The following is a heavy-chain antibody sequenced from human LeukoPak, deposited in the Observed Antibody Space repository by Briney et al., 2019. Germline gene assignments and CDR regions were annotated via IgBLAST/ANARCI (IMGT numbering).Heavy chain of an antibody. CDR2: INPNSGGT. CDR1: GYTFTGYY. D-gene: IGHD3-10*01. CDR3: ARGGPVVTMVRGVNFDY. J-gene: IGHJ4*02. Sequence: ASVNVSCKASGYTFTGYYMHWVRQAPGQGLEWMGWINPNSGGTNYAQKFQGWVTMTRDTSISTAYMELSRLRSDDTAVYYCARGGPVVTMVRGVNFDYWGQGTLVTVSS. V-gene: IGHV1-2*04.